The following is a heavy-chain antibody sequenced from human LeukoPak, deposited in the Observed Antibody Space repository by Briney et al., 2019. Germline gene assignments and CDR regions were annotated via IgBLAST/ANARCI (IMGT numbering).Heavy chain of an antibody. D-gene: IGHD7-27*01. V-gene: IGHV3-48*03. CDR3: ARDHGETFDY. J-gene: IGHJ4*02. Sequence: GGSLRLSCAASGFTFSSYEMNWVRQAPGKGLEWVSYISSSGSTIYYADSVKGRLTISRDNAKNSLYLQMNSLRAEDTAVYYCARDHGETFDYWGQGTLVTVSS. CDR2: ISSSGSTI. CDR1: GFTFSSYE.